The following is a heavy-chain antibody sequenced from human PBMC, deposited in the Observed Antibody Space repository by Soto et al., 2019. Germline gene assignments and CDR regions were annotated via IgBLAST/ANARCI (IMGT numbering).Heavy chain of an antibody. J-gene: IGHJ4*02. Sequence: VQLVQSGAEVKKPGASVKVSCKASGYTFTSYGISWVRQAPGQGLEWMGWISAYNGNTNYAQKLQGRVTMNTDTSTSTVYMELRSRRSDDTAVYYCVRVGYGDYVRWKHPFDYWGQGTLVTVSS. CDR2: ISAYNGNT. CDR3: VRVGYGDYVRWKHPFDY. V-gene: IGHV1-18*01. D-gene: IGHD4-17*01. CDR1: GYTFTSYG.